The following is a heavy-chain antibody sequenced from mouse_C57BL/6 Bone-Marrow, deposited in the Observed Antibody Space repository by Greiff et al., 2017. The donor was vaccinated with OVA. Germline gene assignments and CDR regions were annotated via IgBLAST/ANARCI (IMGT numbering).Heavy chain of an antibody. J-gene: IGHJ4*01. V-gene: IGHV1-4*01. CDR2: INPSSGYT. Sequence: QVQLQQSGAELARPGASVKMSCKASGYTFTSYTMHWVKQRPGLGLEWIGYINPSSGYTKYNQKFKDKATLTADKSSSTAFMQLSSLTSEASAVYYCALLWVDYWGQGTSVTVSS. CDR3: ALLWVDY. CDR1: GYTFTSYT. D-gene: IGHD6-1*01.